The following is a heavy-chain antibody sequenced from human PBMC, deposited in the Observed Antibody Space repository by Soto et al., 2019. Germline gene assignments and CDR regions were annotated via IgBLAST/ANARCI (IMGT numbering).Heavy chain of an antibody. CDR3: ARAAYCNSASCYRLDY. Sequence: PGGSLRLSCAASGFTFSDYGMNWVRQAPGKGLEWVAAIWSDGSNKDYTDSVKGRFAISRDNSKNTLYLEMNTLRAEDTAVYFCARAAYCNSASCYRLDYWGQGTLVTVSS. V-gene: IGHV3-33*01. CDR2: IWSDGSNK. J-gene: IGHJ4*02. D-gene: IGHD2-2*02. CDR1: GFTFSDYG.